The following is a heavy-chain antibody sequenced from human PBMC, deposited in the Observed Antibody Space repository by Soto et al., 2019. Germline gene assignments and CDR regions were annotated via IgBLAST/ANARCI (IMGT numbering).Heavy chain of an antibody. Sequence: SETLSLTCTVSGGSISSSSYYWGWIRQPPGKGLEWIGSIYYSGSTYYNPSLKSRVTISVDTSKNQFSLKLSSVTAADTAVYYCARVHPRRDYGSGEYFDYWGQGTLVTVSS. CDR3: ARVHPRRDYGSGEYFDY. CDR1: GGSISSSSYY. CDR2: IYYSGST. D-gene: IGHD3-10*01. V-gene: IGHV4-39*07. J-gene: IGHJ4*02.